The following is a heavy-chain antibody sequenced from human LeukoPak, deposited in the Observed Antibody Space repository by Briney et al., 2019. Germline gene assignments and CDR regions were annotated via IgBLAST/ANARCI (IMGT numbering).Heavy chain of an antibody. CDR3: ARDGMIVDDDAFDI. Sequence: GASVKVSCKVSGYTLTELSMHWVRQAPGKGLEWMGGFDPEDGETIYAQKFQGRVTMTEDTSTDTAYMELSSLRSEDTAVYYCARDGMIVDDDAFDIWGQGTMVTVSS. D-gene: IGHD3-22*01. J-gene: IGHJ3*02. CDR2: FDPEDGET. V-gene: IGHV1-24*01. CDR1: GYTLTELS.